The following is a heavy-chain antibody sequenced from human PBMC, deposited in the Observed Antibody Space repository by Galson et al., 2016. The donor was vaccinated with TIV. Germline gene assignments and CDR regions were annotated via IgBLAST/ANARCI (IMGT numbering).Heavy chain of an antibody. Sequence: SLRLSCAASGFTFSDYAIHWVRQAPGKGLEWVAVISYDGSNKFYADSVKGRFTISRDNSNKTLYLPIKSLRPEDKAVYYCARDKASGISGVADYCGQGTQVTVSS. CDR3: ARDKASGISGVADY. CDR2: ISYDGSNK. D-gene: IGHD1-20*01. V-gene: IGHV3-30-3*01. J-gene: IGHJ4*02. CDR1: GFTFSDYA.